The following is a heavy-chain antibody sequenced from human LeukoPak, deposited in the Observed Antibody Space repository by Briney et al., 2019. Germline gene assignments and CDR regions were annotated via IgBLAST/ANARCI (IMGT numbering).Heavy chain of an antibody. J-gene: IGHJ4*02. Sequence: ASVKVSCKASGCTSTNYDINWVRQATGQGLEWMGYKNPNSGNSAYAQKFQGRVTITTDASITTAYMELSGLRSEDTALYYCAREGLDYWGQGTLVTVSS. V-gene: IGHV1-8*01. CDR2: KNPNSGNS. CDR3: AREGLDY. CDR1: GCTSTNYD.